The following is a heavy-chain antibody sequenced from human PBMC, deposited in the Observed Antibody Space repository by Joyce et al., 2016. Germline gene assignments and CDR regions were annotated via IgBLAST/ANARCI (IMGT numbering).Heavy chain of an antibody. Sequence: QVHLVESGGGVVQPGRSLRLSCVASGFRFNIYGMHWVRQAPGKGLEWLAVIWNDGSKKDYADSVKGRFTISRDNSKNTLYLQMNSLRVEDMAVYYCASRSPASDYWGQGTLVTVSS. D-gene: IGHD2-2*01. CDR1: GFRFNIYG. CDR3: ASRSPASDY. J-gene: IGHJ4*02. CDR2: IWNDGSKK. V-gene: IGHV3-33*03.